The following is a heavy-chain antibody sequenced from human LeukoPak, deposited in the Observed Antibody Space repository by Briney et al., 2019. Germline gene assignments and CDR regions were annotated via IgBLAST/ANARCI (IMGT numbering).Heavy chain of an antibody. CDR3: ARDEGARRGYSYAVFDY. CDR2: INPSGGST. D-gene: IGHD5-18*01. Sequence: GASVKVSCKASGYTFTNYYMHWVRQAPGQGLEWMGIINPSGGSTSYAQKFQGRVIMTRDTSTSTVYMELSSLRSEDTAVCYCARDEGARRGYSYAVFDYWGQGTLVTVSS. V-gene: IGHV1-46*01. J-gene: IGHJ4*02. CDR1: GYTFTNYY.